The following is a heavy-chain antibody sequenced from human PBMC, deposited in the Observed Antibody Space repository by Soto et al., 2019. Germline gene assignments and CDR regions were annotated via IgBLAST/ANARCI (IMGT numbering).Heavy chain of an antibody. CDR3: ARDPIYYDFWSGSDYGMDV. CDR1: GFTFSSYE. D-gene: IGHD3-3*01. V-gene: IGHV3-48*03. J-gene: IGHJ6*02. Sequence: GGSLRLSCAASGFTFSSYEMNWVRQAPGKGLEWVSYISSSGSTIYYADSVKGRFTISRDNAKNSLYLQMNSLRAEDTAVYYCARDPIYYDFWSGSDYGMDVWGQGTTVTVSS. CDR2: ISSSGSTI.